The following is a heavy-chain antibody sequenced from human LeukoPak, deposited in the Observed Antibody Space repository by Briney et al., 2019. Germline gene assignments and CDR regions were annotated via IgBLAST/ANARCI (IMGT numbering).Heavy chain of an antibody. CDR3: ARGDYDILTTPFDY. J-gene: IGHJ4*02. D-gene: IGHD3-9*01. Sequence: SETLSLTCTVSGGSISSYYWSWIRQPPGKGLEWIGYIYYSGSTNYNPSFKSRVTISVDTSKNQFSLKLSSVTAADTAVYYCARGDYDILTTPFDYWGQGTLVTVSS. CDR2: IYYSGST. V-gene: IGHV4-59*01. CDR1: GGSISSYY.